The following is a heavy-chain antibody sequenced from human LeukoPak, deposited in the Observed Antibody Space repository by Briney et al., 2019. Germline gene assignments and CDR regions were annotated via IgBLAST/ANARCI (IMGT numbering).Heavy chain of an antibody. CDR1: GFTFSSYA. D-gene: IGHD3-16*01. Sequence: GGSLRPSCAASGFTFSSYAMHWVRQAPGKGLEYVSAISGNGGSTYYANSVKGRFTISRDNSKNTLYLQMGSLRAEDMAVYYCARDLSKGDLDYWGQGTLVTVSS. CDR2: ISGNGGST. J-gene: IGHJ4*02. V-gene: IGHV3-64*01. CDR3: ARDLSKGDLDY.